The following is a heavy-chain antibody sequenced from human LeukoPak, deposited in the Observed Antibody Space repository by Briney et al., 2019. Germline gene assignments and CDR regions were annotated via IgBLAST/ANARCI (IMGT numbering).Heavy chain of an antibody. CDR3: ARDRGHFVFNWFDP. J-gene: IGHJ5*02. Sequence: GGSLRLSCAASGFTFSSYAMHWVRQAPGEGLEWVAVISYDGSNKYYADSVKGRFTISRDNSKNTLYLQMNSLRAEDTAVYYCARDRGHFVFNWFDPWGQGTLVTVSS. CDR1: GFTFSSYA. CDR2: ISYDGSNK. V-gene: IGHV3-30-3*01. D-gene: IGHD6-6*01.